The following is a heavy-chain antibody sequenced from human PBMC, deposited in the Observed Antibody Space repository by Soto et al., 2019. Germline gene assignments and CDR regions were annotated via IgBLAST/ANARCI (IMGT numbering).Heavy chain of an antibody. CDR1: GGTLSSYT. CDR2: IIPNLGIT. V-gene: IGHV1-69*08. CDR3: ARDKGYCSGARCPDFDY. J-gene: IGHJ4*02. D-gene: IGHD2-15*01. Sequence: QVQLVQSGAEVKKPGSSVKVSCKASGGTLSSYTFSWVRQAPGQGLEWLGRIIPNLGITNYAQKFQGRITIIVDKSTSTAYMELSSLSSEDTAVYYCARDKGYCSGARCPDFDYWGQGTLVTVSS.